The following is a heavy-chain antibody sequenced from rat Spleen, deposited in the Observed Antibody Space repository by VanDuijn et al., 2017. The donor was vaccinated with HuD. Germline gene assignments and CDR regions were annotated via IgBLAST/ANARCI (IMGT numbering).Heavy chain of an antibody. CDR3: ASYNSGFMDA. Sequence: EVQLVESGGGLVQPGRSLKLSCAASGFTFNNYWMTWVRQAPGMGLEWVASISYDGNGIYYRDSVKGRFTISRDIAKSTLYLQMDSLRSEDTATYYCASYNSGFMDAWGQGASVTVSS. J-gene: IGHJ4*01. CDR1: GFTFNNYW. D-gene: IGHD4-3*01. CDR2: ISYDGNGI. V-gene: IGHV5-29*01.